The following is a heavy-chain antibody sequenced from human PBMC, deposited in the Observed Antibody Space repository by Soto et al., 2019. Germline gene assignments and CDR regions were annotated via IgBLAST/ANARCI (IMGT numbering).Heavy chain of an antibody. V-gene: IGHV1-3*05. Sequence: QVLLVQSGAEEKRPGASVKVSCEASGYTFTDFHIHWVRQAPGQGLEWMGWINAGNGNTKYSQKCQDRVTVTRDTSANTAYMELSSLTSEDTAIYYCASGLMAGSAYWGQGTLVTVSS. CDR2: INAGNGNT. CDR1: GYTFTDFH. D-gene: IGHD6-19*01. J-gene: IGHJ4*02. CDR3: ASGLMAGSAY.